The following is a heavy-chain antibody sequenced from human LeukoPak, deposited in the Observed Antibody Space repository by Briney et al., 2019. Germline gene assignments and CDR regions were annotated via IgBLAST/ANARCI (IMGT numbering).Heavy chain of an antibody. CDR3: ARGWYGPGS. Sequence: GGSLRLSCAASGVTFSGHSMHWVRQAPGKGLVWVSGISRDGTITNYADAVKGRFTISRDNAKNTLYLQMNSLRVEDTAVYSCARGWYGPGSCGQGTLVTVSS. J-gene: IGHJ5*02. CDR2: ISRDGTIT. D-gene: IGHD1-14*01. V-gene: IGHV3-74*01. CDR1: GVTFSGHS.